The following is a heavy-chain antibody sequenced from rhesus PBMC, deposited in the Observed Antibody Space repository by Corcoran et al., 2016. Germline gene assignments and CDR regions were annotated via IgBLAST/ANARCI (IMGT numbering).Heavy chain of an antibody. CDR1: GGFISDGYY. J-gene: IGHJ3*01. CDR2: FYGSGGGP. V-gene: IGHV4-106*01. Sequence: QVQLQESGPGLVKPSETLSLTCGVSGGFISDGYYWSWIRQPPGKGLEWIGYFYGSGGGPNYNPSLKNRVTISIDTSKNQFSLRLSSVTAADTAVYYCARTDSSGWDAFDFWGQGLRVTVSS. CDR3: ARTDSSGWDAFDF. D-gene: IGHD6-31*01.